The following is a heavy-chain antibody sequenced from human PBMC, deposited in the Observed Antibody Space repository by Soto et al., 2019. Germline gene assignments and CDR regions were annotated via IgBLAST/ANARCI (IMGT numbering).Heavy chain of an antibody. Sequence: EVQLVESGGGXXXPGGSXXXXCXXXXXXXXXXXXXXXXQAPGKGLVWVSRINSDGSSTSYADSVKGRFTISRDNAKNTLYLQMNSLRAEDTAVYYCVRTSLVVAAATREDYWGQGTLVTVSS. CDR1: XXXXXXXX. V-gene: IGHV3-74*01. CDR2: INSDGSST. CDR3: VRTSLVVAAATREDY. J-gene: IGHJ4*02. D-gene: IGHD2-15*01.